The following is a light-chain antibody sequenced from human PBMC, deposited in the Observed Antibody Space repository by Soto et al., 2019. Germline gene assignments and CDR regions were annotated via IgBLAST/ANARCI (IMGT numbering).Light chain of an antibody. V-gene: IGLV2-23*03. CDR1: SSDVGTYNL. Sequence: QSVLTQPASVSGSPGQSITVSCTGTSSDVGTYNLVSWYQQHPGKAPKLMIYEGNKRPSGVSNRFSGSKSGNTASLTISGLQAEDEADYYCCSYAGSRTFYVLFGGGTKVPS. CDR3: CSYAGSRTFYVL. J-gene: IGLJ2*01. CDR2: EGN.